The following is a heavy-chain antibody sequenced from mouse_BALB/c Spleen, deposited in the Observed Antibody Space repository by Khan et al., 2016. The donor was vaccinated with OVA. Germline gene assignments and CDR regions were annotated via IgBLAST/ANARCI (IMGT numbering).Heavy chain of an antibody. CDR2: INPSNIYT. D-gene: IGHD2-10*01. CDR1: GYTFTSYT. Sequence: QVQLKESGAELARPGASVKMSCKASGYTFTSYTIHWVKQRPGQGLEWIGYINPSNIYTNYNQKFRDKATLTAAKSSRTAYIQLSSLTSEDSAVYYCSRVGPYHGNCGAWFAYWGQGTLVTVSA. CDR3: SRVGPYHGNCGAWFAY. V-gene: IGHV1-4*01. J-gene: IGHJ3*01.